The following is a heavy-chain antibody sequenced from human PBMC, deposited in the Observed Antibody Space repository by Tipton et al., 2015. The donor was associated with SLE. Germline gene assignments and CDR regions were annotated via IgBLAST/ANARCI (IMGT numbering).Heavy chain of an antibody. V-gene: IGHV4-59*01. CDR2: INYSGST. CDR1: GGSISRNY. Sequence: LRLSCTVSGGSISRNYWSWIRQSPGKGLEWIGYINYSGSTNYNPSLKSRVTISVDTSKNQFSLMLTSVTAADTAVYYCARGLSQDNWGQGTLVTVSS. CDR3: ARGLSQDN. J-gene: IGHJ4*02.